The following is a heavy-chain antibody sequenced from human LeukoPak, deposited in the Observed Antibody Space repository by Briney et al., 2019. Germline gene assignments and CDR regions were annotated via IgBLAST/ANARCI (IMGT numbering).Heavy chain of an antibody. CDR3: ASSRGYSYGGFFDY. CDR2: ISSSSSYI. V-gene: IGHV3-21*01. J-gene: IGHJ4*02. CDR1: GFTFSSYS. Sequence: GGSLRLSCAASGFTFSSYSMNWVRQAPGKGLEWVSSISSSSSYIYYADSVKGRFTISRDNAKNSLYLQMNSLRAEDTAVYYCASSRGYSYGGFFDYWGQGTLVTVSS. D-gene: IGHD5-18*01.